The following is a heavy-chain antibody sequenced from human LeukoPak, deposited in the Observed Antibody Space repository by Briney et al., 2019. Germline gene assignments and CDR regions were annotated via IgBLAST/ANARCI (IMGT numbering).Heavy chain of an antibody. Sequence: HPGRSLRLSCAASGFTFSSYGMHWVRQATGKGLEWVAVISYDGSNKYYADSVKGRFTISRDNSKNTLYLQMNSLRAEDTAVYYCALEGYYGSGSYYPWGYYYYYGMDVWGQGTTVTVSS. CDR2: ISYDGSNK. V-gene: IGHV3-30*03. CDR1: GFTFSSYG. D-gene: IGHD3-10*01. J-gene: IGHJ6*02. CDR3: ALEGYYGSGSYYPWGYYYYYGMDV.